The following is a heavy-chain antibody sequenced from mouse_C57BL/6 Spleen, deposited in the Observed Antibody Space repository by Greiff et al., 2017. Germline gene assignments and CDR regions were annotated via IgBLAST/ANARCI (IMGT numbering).Heavy chain of an antibody. D-gene: IGHD2-3*01. CDR1: GFTFSDYY. CDR2: INYDGSST. V-gene: IGHV5-16*01. CDR3: ARDRGDGYPLRYFDV. Sequence: EVKVVESEGGLVQPGSSMKLSCTASGFTFSDYYMAWVRQVPEKGLEWVANINYDGSSTYYLDSLKSRFIISRDNAKNILYLQMSSLKSEDTATYYCARDRGDGYPLRYFDVWGTGTTVTVSS. J-gene: IGHJ1*03.